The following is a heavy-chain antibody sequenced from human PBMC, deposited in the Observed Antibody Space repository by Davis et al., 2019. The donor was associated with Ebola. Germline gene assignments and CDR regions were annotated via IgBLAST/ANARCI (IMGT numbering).Heavy chain of an antibody. D-gene: IGHD2-2*01. CDR2: INQRGDS. CDR3: ASLHQIRGKACFDL. Sequence: SETLSLTCAVSGGSFSDYYWSWVRQSPGEGLEWIGEINQRGDSDYNPSLRSRATLSIDRSKLPFSLRLASVTAADTAVYYCASLHQIRGKACFDLWGQGDLVVVSS. V-gene: IGHV4-34*01. CDR1: GGSFSDYY. J-gene: IGHJ5*02.